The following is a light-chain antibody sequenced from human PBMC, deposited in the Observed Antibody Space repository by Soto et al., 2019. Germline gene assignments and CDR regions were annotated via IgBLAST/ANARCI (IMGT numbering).Light chain of an antibody. V-gene: IGKV3-20*01. CDR2: GAS. CDR1: QSVSSNY. J-gene: IGKJ1*01. Sequence: EIVLTQSPGTLSLSPGERATLSCRASQSVSSNYLAWYQQKPGQAPRLLIYGASSRATGIPDRFSGSGSGTAFTLTISRLEPEDVAVYYCQQYGSSSWTLGQGTKVEIK. CDR3: QQYGSSSWT.